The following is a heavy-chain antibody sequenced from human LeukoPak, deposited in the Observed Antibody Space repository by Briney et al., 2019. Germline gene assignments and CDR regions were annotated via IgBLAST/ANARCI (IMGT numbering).Heavy chain of an antibody. J-gene: IGHJ5*02. CDR3: ATDGAGFDT. CDR1: GFTLNDYY. Sequence: GGSLRLSCAASGFTLNDYYMSWIRQAPGKGLEWLSYINIGGTNTHYADSVKGRFTISRDNAKKSLYLEMNNLRAEDTAVYYCATDGAGFDTWGQGVLVTVSS. CDR2: INIGGTNT. V-gene: IGHV3-11*01.